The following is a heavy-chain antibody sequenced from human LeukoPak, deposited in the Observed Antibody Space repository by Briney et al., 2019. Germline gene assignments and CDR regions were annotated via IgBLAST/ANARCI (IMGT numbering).Heavy chain of an antibody. D-gene: IGHD2-2*01. CDR1: GFTFSSYA. CDR3: ARDDCSSTSCYFGFDY. J-gene: IGHJ4*02. V-gene: IGHV3-30-3*01. CDR2: ISYDGGNK. Sequence: GGSLRLSCAASGFTFSSYAMHWVRQAPGKGLEWGAVISYDGGNKYYADSVKGRFTISRDNSKNTLYLQMNRLRAEDTAVYYCARDDCSSTSCYFGFDYWLQRTLVSV.